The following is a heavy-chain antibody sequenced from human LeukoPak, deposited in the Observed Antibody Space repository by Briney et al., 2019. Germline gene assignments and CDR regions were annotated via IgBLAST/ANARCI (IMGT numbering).Heavy chain of an antibody. V-gene: IGHV3-15*01. D-gene: IGHD3-10*01. CDR2: IKDRTDGGTT. CDR1: GFRFTDGR. J-gene: IGHJ4*02. CDR3: TTATVVWGVSAY. Sequence: GGALRPSFSAPGFRFTDGRMGWVRPAPGKGVGWGGRIKDRTDGGTTAYAAPVKGRFTISREDSKNTVYLEMNSLKTEDTAVYFCTTATVVWGVSAYWGQGTLVTVSS.